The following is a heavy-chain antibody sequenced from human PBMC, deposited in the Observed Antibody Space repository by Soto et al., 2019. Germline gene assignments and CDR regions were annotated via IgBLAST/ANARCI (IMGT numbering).Heavy chain of an antibody. CDR3: ASYYRRYCSGGSCYSYYYYMDV. D-gene: IGHD2-15*01. Sequence: QVQLQESGPGLVKPSETLSLTCTVSGGSISSYYWSWIRQPPGKGLEWIGYIYYSGSTNYNPSLNSRVTIVVETSKNQFSLMLSCATAAATAVYYSASYYRRYCSGGSCYSYYYYMDVWGKGTTVTVSS. V-gene: IGHV4-59*01. J-gene: IGHJ6*03. CDR1: GGSISSYY. CDR2: IYYSGST.